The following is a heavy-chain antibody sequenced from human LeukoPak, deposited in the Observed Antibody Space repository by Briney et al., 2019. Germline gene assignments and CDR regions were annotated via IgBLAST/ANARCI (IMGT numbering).Heavy chain of an antibody. Sequence: SETLSLTCTVSGGSISSGGYSWSWIRQPPGKGLEWIGYIYHSGSTYYNPSLKSRVTISVDRSKNQFSLKLSSVTAADTAVYYCAREGHGSGSPFDYWGQGTLVTVSS. J-gene: IGHJ4*02. D-gene: IGHD3-10*01. CDR3: AREGHGSGSPFDY. V-gene: IGHV4-30-2*01. CDR1: GGSISSGGYS. CDR2: IYHSGST.